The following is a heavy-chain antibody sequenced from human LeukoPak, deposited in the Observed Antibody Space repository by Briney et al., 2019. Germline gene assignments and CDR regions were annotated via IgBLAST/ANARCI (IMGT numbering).Heavy chain of an antibody. D-gene: IGHD6-13*01. CDR3: ARDGGSSSWYEVPYYSYMYV. CDR1: GCTFSSYA. CDR2: IIPIFGTA. Sequence: GASVKVSCKSSGCTFSSYAISWVRQAPGQALDWMGGIIPIFGTANYAQKFQGRVTITADESTSTAYMELSSLRSEDTAVYYCARDGGSSSWYEVPYYSYMYVWGKGTTVTISS. J-gene: IGHJ6*03. V-gene: IGHV1-69*13.